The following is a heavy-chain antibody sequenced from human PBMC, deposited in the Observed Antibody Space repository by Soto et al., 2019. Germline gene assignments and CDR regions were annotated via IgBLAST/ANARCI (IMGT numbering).Heavy chain of an antibody. CDR2: IDYNGRA. CDR1: DGSVTGYC. CDR3: ARGPDYRKVGY. V-gene: IGHV4-59*02. J-gene: IGHJ4*02. D-gene: IGHD3-16*01. Sequence: QVQLQESGPGLVKPSETLPLTCSVSDGSVTGYCWSWIRQPPGKGLEWIGCIDYNGRAHYNPSLTSRVTMSLDTSNNHFSLKLSSVTTTDTAVYYCARGPDYRKVGYWGQGTLVTVSS.